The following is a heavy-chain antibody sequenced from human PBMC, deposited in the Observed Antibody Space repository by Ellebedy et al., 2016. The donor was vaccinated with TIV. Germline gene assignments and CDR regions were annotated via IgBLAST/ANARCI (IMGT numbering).Heavy chain of an antibody. J-gene: IGHJ6*02. Sequence: GGSLRLSXAASGFTFSSYWMSWVRQAPGKGLEWVANIKQDGSEKYYVDSVKGRFTISRDNAKNSLYLQMNSLRAEDTAVYYCARDPFIAVAGSGYYYYYGMDVWGQGTTVTVSS. CDR2: IKQDGSEK. CDR1: GFTFSSYW. D-gene: IGHD6-19*01. CDR3: ARDPFIAVAGSGYYYYYGMDV. V-gene: IGHV3-7*01.